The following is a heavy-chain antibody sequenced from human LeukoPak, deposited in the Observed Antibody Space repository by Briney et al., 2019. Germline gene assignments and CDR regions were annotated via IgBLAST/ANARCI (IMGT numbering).Heavy chain of an antibody. CDR2: IYYSGST. D-gene: IGHD4-17*01. J-gene: IGHJ3*02. CDR1: GGSISSGGYY. V-gene: IGHV4-31*03. CDR3: AREDARDPGEEAFDI. Sequence: RASETLSLTCTVSGGSISSGGYYWSWIRQHPGKGLEWIGYIYYSGSTYYNPSLKSRVTISVDTSKNQFSLKLSSVTAADTAVYYCAREDARDPGEEAFDIWGQGTMVTVSS.